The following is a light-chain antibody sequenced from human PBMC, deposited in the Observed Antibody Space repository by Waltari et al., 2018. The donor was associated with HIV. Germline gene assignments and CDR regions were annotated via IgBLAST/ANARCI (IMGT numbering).Light chain of an antibody. V-gene: IGKV2-29*03. CDR1: QSLLSSDGETY. J-gene: IGKJ5*01. Sequence: IVMIQTPLSLSVPPGQPASISCKSSQSLLSSDGETYLYWFLQKAGQAPQFLMYEVSSRFSGVTDRFSGSGSGTDFTLKISRVEADDLGVYYCMQGLEVPVTFGQGTRLEIK. CDR3: MQGLEVPVT. CDR2: EVS.